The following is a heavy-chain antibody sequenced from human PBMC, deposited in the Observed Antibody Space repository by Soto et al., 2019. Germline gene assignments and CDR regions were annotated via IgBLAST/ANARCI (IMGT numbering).Heavy chain of an antibody. D-gene: IGHD3-10*01. Sequence: QVQLVQSGAEVKKPGSSVKVSCKASGGTFSSYAISWVRQAPGQGLEWMGGIIPIFGTANYAQKFQGRVTITAAESTSTAYMERSSLRSEDTAVYSCARVLPRFGYGDYWDYWGQGTLVTVSS. V-gene: IGHV1-69*12. CDR2: IIPIFGTA. CDR1: GGTFSSYA. CDR3: ARVLPRFGYGDYWDY. J-gene: IGHJ4*02.